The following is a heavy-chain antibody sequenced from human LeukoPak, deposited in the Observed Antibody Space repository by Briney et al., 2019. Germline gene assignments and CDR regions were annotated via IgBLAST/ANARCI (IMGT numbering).Heavy chain of an antibody. Sequence: ASLKVSFKASGYTFINYSINWVRQAPGQGLEWMGWISTYNGNTNYAQKLQGRVTMTTDTSTSTAYMELRSLRSDDTAVYYCAKDRWRDGSSSFDNWGQGTLVTVSS. J-gene: IGHJ4*02. CDR2: ISTYNGNT. V-gene: IGHV1-18*01. CDR3: AKDRWRDGSSSFDN. CDR1: GYTFINYS. D-gene: IGHD6-6*01.